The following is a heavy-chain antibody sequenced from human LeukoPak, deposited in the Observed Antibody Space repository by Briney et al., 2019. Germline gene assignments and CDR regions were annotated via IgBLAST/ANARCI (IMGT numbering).Heavy chain of an antibody. V-gene: IGHV3-7*01. D-gene: IGHD3-22*01. CDR1: GFTFSSYL. Sequence: GGSLRLSCAASGFTFSSYLMSWVRQAPGRGLEWVANIKQDGSGKYYVDSVKGRFTISRDNAKNSLYLQMNSLRAEDTAVYYCAREDDYYYDSSGSYFDYWGQGTLVTVSS. CDR3: AREDDYYYDSSGSYFDY. J-gene: IGHJ4*02. CDR2: IKQDGSGK.